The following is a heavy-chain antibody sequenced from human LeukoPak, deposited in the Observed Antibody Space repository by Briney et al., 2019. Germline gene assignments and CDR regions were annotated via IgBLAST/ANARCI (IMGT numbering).Heavy chain of an antibody. V-gene: IGHV3-21*01. D-gene: IGHD2-2*01. J-gene: IGHJ4*02. CDR3: AKDLRDSTGGYYFDY. CDR2: ISSSSNYI. CDR1: GFTFSSYS. Sequence: PGGSLRLSCAASGFTFSSYSMNWVRQAPGKGLEWVSSISSSSNYIYYADSVKGRFTISRDNAKNSLYLQMNSLRAEDTAVYYCAKDLRDSTGGYYFDYWGQGTLVTVSS.